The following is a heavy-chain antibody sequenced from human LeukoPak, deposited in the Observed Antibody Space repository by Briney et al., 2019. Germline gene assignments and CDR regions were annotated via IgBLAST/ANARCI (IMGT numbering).Heavy chain of an antibody. J-gene: IGHJ4*02. CDR1: GFTFSSHA. Sequence: PGGSRRLSCAASGFTFSSHAMSWVRQAPGKGLEWVSSISGSGSGTYYADSVKGRFSISRDNSKDTLYLQMNSLRAEDTAVYYCAKLLTTRYFDYWGQGTLVTVSS. V-gene: IGHV3-23*01. CDR3: AKLLTTRYFDY. CDR2: ISGSGSGT. D-gene: IGHD4-17*01.